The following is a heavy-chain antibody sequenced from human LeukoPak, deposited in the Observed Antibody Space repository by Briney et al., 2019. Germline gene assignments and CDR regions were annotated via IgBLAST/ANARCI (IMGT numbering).Heavy chain of an antibody. Sequence: SETLSLTCTVSGASISSSFWTWIRQSPGKGLEWLAYIYYTGSTNLNPSLKSRLTISVDTSKNQFSLKLSSVTAADTAVYYCARQPLYGSGTYTGTRYNWFDPWGQGTLVTVSS. CDR2: IYYTGST. D-gene: IGHD3-10*01. J-gene: IGHJ5*02. CDR1: GASISSSF. CDR3: ARQPLYGSGTYTGTRYNWFDP. V-gene: IGHV4-59*08.